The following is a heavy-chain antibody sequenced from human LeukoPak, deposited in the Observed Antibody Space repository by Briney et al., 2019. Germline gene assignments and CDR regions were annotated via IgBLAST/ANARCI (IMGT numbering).Heavy chain of an antibody. Sequence: PGGSLRLSCAASGFTFSSYSMNWVRQAPGKGLEWVSSISSSSSYIYYADSVKGRFTISRDNAKNSLYLQMNSLRAEDTAVYYCARGGTYCSSTSCYMVDWGQGTLVTVSS. CDR2: ISSSSSYI. CDR1: GFTFSSYS. V-gene: IGHV3-21*01. D-gene: IGHD2-2*02. J-gene: IGHJ4*02. CDR3: ARGGTYCSSTSCYMVD.